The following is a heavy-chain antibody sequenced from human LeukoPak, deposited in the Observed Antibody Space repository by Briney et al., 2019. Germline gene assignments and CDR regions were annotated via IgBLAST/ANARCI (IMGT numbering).Heavy chain of an antibody. CDR3: ASRNYYFDY. D-gene: IGHD4-11*01. J-gene: IGHJ4*02. V-gene: IGHV3-23*01. CDR2: ISGSGVNT. Sequence: GGSLRFSCAASGFTFSSYVMTWVRQAPGRGLEWVSAISGSGVNTYYSYSVKGLFTISRDNSKNTLYLQMNGLRAEDTAVYYCASRNYYFDYWGQGTLVTVSS. CDR1: GFTFSSYV.